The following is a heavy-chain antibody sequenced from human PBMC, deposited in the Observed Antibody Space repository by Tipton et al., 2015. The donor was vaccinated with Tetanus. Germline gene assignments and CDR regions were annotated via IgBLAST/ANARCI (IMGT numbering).Heavy chain of an antibody. CDR3: ARSSPHSDC. Sequence: RSLRLSCAASGFTFSSYGMHWVRQAPGKGLEWVAVIWYDGSNKYYADSVKGRFTISRDNSKNTLYLQMNSLRAEDTAVYYCARSSPHSDCWGQGTLVTVSS. V-gene: IGHV3-33*01. CDR2: IWYDGSNK. CDR1: GFTFSSYG. J-gene: IGHJ4*02.